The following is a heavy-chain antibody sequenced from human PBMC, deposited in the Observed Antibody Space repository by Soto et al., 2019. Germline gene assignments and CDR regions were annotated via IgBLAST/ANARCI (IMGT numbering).Heavy chain of an antibody. CDR1: GYGFASCY. CDR2: INPSGGST. J-gene: IGHJ4*02. CDR3: ARPRGYSGYDGMYYFDY. D-gene: IGHD5-12*01. V-gene: IGHV1-46*01. Sequence: GASVTVSWKASGYGFASCYRQWVRQAPGQGLEWMGIINPSGGSTSYAQKFQGRVTMTRDTSTSTVYMELSSLRSEDTAVYYCARPRGYSGYDGMYYFDYWGQGTLVTVSS.